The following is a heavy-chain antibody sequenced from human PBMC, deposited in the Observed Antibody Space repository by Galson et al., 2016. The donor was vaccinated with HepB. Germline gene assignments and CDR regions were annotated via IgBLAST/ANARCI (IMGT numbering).Heavy chain of an antibody. J-gene: IGHJ4*02. CDR2: ISHDGGRE. CDR1: AFRFSFYA. CDR3: ARSATYGDYVADY. V-gene: IGHV3-30*14. D-gene: IGHD4-17*01. Sequence: SLRLSCAASAFRFSFYAMHWVRQAPGKGLEWVALISHDGGREYYADSVRGRFTVSRDNSKNTLDLQMHNRRPEDTAIYYCARSATYGDYVADYWGQGTLVTVSS.